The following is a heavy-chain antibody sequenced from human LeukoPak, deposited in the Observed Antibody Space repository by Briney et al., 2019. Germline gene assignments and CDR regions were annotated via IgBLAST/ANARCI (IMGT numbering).Heavy chain of an antibody. V-gene: IGHV3-30*02. D-gene: IGHD5-18*01. CDR1: GFTFSSYG. CDR2: IRYDGSNK. J-gene: IGHJ4*02. Sequence: GGSLRLSCTASGFTFSSYGMHWVRQAPGKGLEWVAFIRYDGSNKYYAESVKGRFTISRDNSKNTLYLQMNSLRAEDTAVDYCAKELGAMVIRWCFDYWGQGTLVTVSS. CDR3: AKELGAMVIRWCFDY.